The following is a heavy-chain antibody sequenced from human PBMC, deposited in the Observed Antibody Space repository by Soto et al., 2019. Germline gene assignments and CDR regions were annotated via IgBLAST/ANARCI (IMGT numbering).Heavy chain of an antibody. Sequence: QVQLVQSGAEVKKPGSSVKVSCKASGGTFSSYTSSWVRQAWGQGLEWMGGIIPILGLANYPQKFQGRVTITADKSTGTAYMELSSLRYEDTAVYYCANPPRYWGQGTLVTVSS. J-gene: IGHJ4*02. V-gene: IGHV1-69*02. CDR1: GGTFSSYT. CDR3: ANPPRY. CDR2: IIPILGLA.